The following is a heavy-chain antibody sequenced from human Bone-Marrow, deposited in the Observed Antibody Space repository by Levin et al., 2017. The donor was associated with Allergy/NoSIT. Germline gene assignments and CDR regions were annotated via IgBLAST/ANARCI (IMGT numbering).Heavy chain of an antibody. V-gene: IGHV3-53*01. CDR1: GFTVSSNY. D-gene: IGHD3-10*01. Sequence: GESLKISCAASGFTVSSNYMSWVRQAPGKGPEWVSVNYSGGSTYYADSVKGRFTISRDNSKNTLYLQMNSLRAEDTAVYYCARGWFGELLSHWGQGTLVTVSS. CDR2: NYSGGST. CDR3: ARGWFGELLSH. J-gene: IGHJ4*02.